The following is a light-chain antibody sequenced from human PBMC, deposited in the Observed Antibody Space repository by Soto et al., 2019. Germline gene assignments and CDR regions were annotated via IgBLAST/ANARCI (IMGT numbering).Light chain of an antibody. J-gene: IGLJ1*01. CDR3: ISYTVSRSYV. Sequence: QSVLTQPASASGSPGQSITISCSGTSSDIGAYDHVAWFQQFPGKTPKLIIYSVSNRPSGVSYRFSGSKSGSTASLTISGLQAEDEADYYCISYTVSRSYVFGTGTKATVL. CDR1: SSDIGAYDH. V-gene: IGLV2-14*01. CDR2: SVS.